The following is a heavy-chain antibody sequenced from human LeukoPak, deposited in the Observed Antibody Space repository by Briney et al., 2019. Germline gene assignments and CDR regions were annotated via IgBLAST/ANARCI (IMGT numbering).Heavy chain of an antibody. Sequence: SKTLSLTCTVSGYSISSGYYWGWMRQPPRKRLVGSGSIYHSGSTYYNPSLKSRVTISVDTSKNQFSLKLSSVTAADTAVYYCARGSGSYYPLIAYWGQGTLVTVSS. V-gene: IGHV4-38-2*02. J-gene: IGHJ4*02. D-gene: IGHD1-26*01. CDR1: GYSISSGYY. CDR2: IYHSGST. CDR3: ARGSGSYYPLIAY.